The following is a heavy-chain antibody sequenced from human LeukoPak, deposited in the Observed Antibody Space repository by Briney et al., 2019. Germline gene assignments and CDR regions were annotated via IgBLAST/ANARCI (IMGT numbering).Heavy chain of an antibody. Sequence: ASVKVSCKASGYTFTSYYMHWVRQAPGQGLEWMGVINPGHGSTSYAQKFQGRVTMTRDTSTSTVYVELSSLRSEDTAVYYCARDRPVTSRRQVSSPNPRFDSWGQGTLVTVSS. D-gene: IGHD4-17*01. CDR3: ARDRPVTSRRQVSSPNPRFDS. CDR1: GYTFTSYY. V-gene: IGHV1-46*01. J-gene: IGHJ4*02. CDR2: INPGHGST.